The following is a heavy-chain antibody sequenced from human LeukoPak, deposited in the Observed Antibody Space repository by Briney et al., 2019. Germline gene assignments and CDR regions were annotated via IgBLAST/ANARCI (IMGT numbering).Heavy chain of an antibody. CDR1: GFTFSSYW. V-gene: IGHV3-74*01. D-gene: IGHD3-10*01. J-gene: IGHJ4*02. CDR3: VRESRTDYYGDY. Sequence: QPGGSLRLSCAASGFTFSSYWMHWVRQVPGKGLVWVSRIKSDGSSTSYADSVKGRFTMSRDNAKNTLYLQMNSLRAEDTAVYYCVRESRTDYYGDYWGQGTLVTVSS. CDR2: IKSDGSST.